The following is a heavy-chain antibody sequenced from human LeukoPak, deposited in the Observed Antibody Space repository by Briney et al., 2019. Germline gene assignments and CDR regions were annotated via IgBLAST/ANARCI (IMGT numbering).Heavy chain of an antibody. Sequence: GGSLRLSCAASGFTFSSYGMHWVRQAPGKGLEWVAVISYDGSNKYYADSVKGRFTISRDNSKNTLYLQMNSLRAEDTAVYYCAEGGRGPFEYFDYWGQGTLVTVSS. V-gene: IGHV3-30*18. CDR1: GFTFSSYG. CDR2: ISYDGSNK. CDR3: AEGGRGPFEYFDY. J-gene: IGHJ4*02. D-gene: IGHD3-10*01.